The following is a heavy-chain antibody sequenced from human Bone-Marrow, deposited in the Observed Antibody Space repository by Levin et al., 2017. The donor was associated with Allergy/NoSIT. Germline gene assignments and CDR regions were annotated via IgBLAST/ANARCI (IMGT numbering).Heavy chain of an antibody. Sequence: SGPTLVKPTQTLTLTCTFSGFSLTTSGMSVSWVRPPPGKALEWLARIDWDDDKYYSPSLKTRLTISKDTSKNQVVLTMANMDPVDTGTYYCARIRLHYDILTGYYKTSWFDPWGQGTLVIVSS. D-gene: IGHD3-9*01. CDR3: ARIRLHYDILTGYYKTSWFDP. V-gene: IGHV2-70*11. J-gene: IGHJ5*02. CDR1: GFSLTTSGMS. CDR2: IDWDDDK.